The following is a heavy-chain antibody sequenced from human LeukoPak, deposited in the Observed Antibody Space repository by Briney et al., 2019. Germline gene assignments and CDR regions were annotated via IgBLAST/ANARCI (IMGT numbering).Heavy chain of an antibody. V-gene: IGHV3-30*03. Sequence: GGSLRLSCAASGFTFSSYGMHWVRQAPGKGLEWVAVISYDGSNEFYADSVKGRFTISRDNSKNTLYLQMNSLRPEDTAVYYCARLSSYAFDIWGQGTMVTVSS. CDR1: GFTFSSYG. J-gene: IGHJ3*02. CDR2: ISYDGSNE. CDR3: ARLSSYAFDI. D-gene: IGHD6-6*01.